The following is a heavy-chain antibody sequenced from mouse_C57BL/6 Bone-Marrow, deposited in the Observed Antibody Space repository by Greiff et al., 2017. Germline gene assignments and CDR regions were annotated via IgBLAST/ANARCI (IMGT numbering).Heavy chain of an antibody. CDR1: GFSLSTFGMG. CDR3: ALILYYYGSSYGYFDV. D-gene: IGHD1-1*01. V-gene: IGHV8-8*01. CDR2: IWWDDDK. Sequence: QVQLKESGPGILQPSQTLSLTCSFSGFSLSTFGMGVGWLRQPSGKGLEWLAHIWWDDDKYYHPALKSRLTISKDTSKNQVFLKIANVDTADTATYYCALILYYYGSSYGYFDVWGTGTTVTVSS. J-gene: IGHJ1*03.